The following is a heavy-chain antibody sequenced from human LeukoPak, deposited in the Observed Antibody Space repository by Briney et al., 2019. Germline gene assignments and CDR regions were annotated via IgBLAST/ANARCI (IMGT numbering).Heavy chain of an antibody. V-gene: IGHV3-23*01. CDR1: GFTFRNYA. Sequence: GGTLRLSCAGSGFTFRNYAMSWVRQAPGKGLEWVSAISGAGYNTYYADSVKGRFTLSRDNSKNTLFLQMNSLRAEDTAVYYCAKGEVAYCYYMDVWGKGTTVTVSS. J-gene: IGHJ6*03. CDR2: ISGAGYNT. D-gene: IGHD1-26*01. CDR3: AKGEVAYCYYMDV.